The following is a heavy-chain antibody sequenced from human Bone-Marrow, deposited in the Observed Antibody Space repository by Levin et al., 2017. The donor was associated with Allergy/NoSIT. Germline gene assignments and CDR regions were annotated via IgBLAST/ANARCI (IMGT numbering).Heavy chain of an antibody. CDR1: GVTFSTSA. D-gene: IGHD1-7*01. CDR3: ARVPRSTGTTWWFDP. Sequence: SVKVSCKAFGVTFSTSAISWVRQAPGQGLDWMGGIIPMFGTPNYSQKFQGRVTISADESRNTAYLDLTRLTSDDTAVYYCARVPRSTGTTWWFDPWGQGTLVTVAS. CDR2: IIPMFGTP. V-gene: IGHV1-69*13. J-gene: IGHJ5*02.